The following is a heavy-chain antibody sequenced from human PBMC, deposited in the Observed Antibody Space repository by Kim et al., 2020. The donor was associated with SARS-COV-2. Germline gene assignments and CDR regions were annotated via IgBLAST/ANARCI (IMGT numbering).Heavy chain of an antibody. CDR2: MNPNSGNT. CDR1: GYTFPSYD. J-gene: IGHJ3*02. D-gene: IGHD4-17*01. CDR3: ARGRAYGDSRPRVFDI. V-gene: IGHV1-8*01. Sequence: ASVKVSCKASGYTFPSYDINWVRQATGQGLEWMGWMNPNSGNTGYAQKFQGRVTMTRNTSVTTAYMELTRLRSEDTAVYYCARGRAYGDSRPRVFDIWGQGTMVTVSS.